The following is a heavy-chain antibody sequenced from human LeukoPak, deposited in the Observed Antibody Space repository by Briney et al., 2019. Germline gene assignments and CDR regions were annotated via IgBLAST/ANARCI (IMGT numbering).Heavy chain of an antibody. CDR1: GGSISSSSYY. CDR3: ARNYDSSGYLHFDY. CDR2: IDWDDDK. J-gene: IGHJ4*02. V-gene: IGHV2-70*01. Sequence: TLSLTCTVSGGSISSSSYYWGWIRQPPGKALEWLALIDWDDDKYYSTSLKTRLTISKDTSKNQVVLTMTNMDPVDTATYYCARNYDSSGYLHFDYWGQGTLVTVSS. D-gene: IGHD3-22*01.